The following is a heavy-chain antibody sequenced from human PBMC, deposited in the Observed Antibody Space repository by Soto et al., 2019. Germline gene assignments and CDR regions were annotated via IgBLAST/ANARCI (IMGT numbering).Heavy chain of an antibody. CDR3: AKGGGLRYFDWSPRYYYYMDV. CDR1: GYTFTSYD. J-gene: IGHJ6*03. Sequence: GASVKVSCKASGYTFTSYDINWVRQATGQGLEWMGWMNPNSGNTGYAQKFQGRVTMTRNTSISTAYMELSSLRSEDTAVYYCAKGGGLRYFDWSPRYYYYMDVWGKGTTVTVSS. D-gene: IGHD3-9*01. V-gene: IGHV1-8*01. CDR2: MNPNSGNT.